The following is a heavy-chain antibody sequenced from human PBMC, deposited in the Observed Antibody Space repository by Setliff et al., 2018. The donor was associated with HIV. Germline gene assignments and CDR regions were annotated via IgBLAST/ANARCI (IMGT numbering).Heavy chain of an antibody. V-gene: IGHV1-8*02. CDR1: GYTFTNYD. J-gene: IGHJ5*02. CDR3: ARGHLDYNFWNEVLGNWFDP. CDR2: MNPNSGNT. Sequence: ASVKVSCKASGYTFTNYDINWVRQAPGQGLEWMGWMNPNSGNTGYAQKFQGRVTMTRNTSIRTAYVELSSLRSEDTAVYYCARGHLDYNFWNEVLGNWFDPWGQGTLVTVSS. D-gene: IGHD3-3*01.